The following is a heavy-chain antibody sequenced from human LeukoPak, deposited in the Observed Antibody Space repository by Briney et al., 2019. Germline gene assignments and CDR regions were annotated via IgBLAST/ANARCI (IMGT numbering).Heavy chain of an antibody. CDR1: GGSISSYY. V-gene: IGHV4-59*01. CDR2: IYYSGST. J-gene: IGHJ4*02. D-gene: IGHD3-3*01. Sequence: ASETLSLTCTVSGGSISSYYWSWIRQPPGKGLEWIGYIYYSGSTNYNPSLKSRVTISVDTSKNQFSLKLSSVTAADTAVYYCAREGSRDFWSGPVYYFDYWGQGTLVTVSS. CDR3: AREGSRDFWSGPVYYFDY.